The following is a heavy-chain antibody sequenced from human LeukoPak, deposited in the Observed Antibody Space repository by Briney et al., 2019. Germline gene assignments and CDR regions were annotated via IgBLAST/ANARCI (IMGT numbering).Heavy chain of an antibody. J-gene: IGHJ4*02. D-gene: IGHD6-19*01. CDR1: GFTVSSNY. CDR3: ARDSGSGWYYFDY. CDR2: IYSGGST. Sequence: GGSLRLSCAASGFTVSSNYMSWVRQAPGKGLEWVSVIYSGGSTYYADSVKGRFTISRDNSKNTLYLQMNSLRAEDTAVYYCARDSGSGWYYFDYWGQGTLVTVSS. V-gene: IGHV3-66*01.